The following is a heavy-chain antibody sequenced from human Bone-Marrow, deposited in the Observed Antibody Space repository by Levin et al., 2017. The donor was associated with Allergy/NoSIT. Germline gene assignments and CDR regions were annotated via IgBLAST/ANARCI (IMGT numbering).Heavy chain of an antibody. CDR3: ARGGPYGY. D-gene: IGHD3-16*01. J-gene: IGHJ4*02. CDR1: GFTVRNNY. CDR2: IYSAGST. V-gene: IGHV3-53*01. Sequence: LSLTCVASGFTVRNNYMTWVRQAPGKGLEWVSLIYSAGSTYYADSVRGRFTISRDNSKNTLFLQMNSLRADDTAVYYCARGGPYGYWGQGTLVTVSS.